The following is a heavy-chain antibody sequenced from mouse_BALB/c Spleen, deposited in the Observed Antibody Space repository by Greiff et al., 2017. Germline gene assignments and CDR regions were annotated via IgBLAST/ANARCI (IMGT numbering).Heavy chain of an antibody. CDR1: GYTFTSFL. CDR3: ARGGGYYWYFDV. D-gene: IGHD2-2*01. CDR2: INPSTGYT. Sequence: VQGVESGAELAKPGASVKMFCKASGYTFTSFLMPWGKQQPGQGLEWIGYINPSTGYTEYNQKFKDKATLTADKSSSTAYMQLSSLTSEDSAVYYCARGGGYYWYFDVWGAGTTVTVSS. J-gene: IGHJ1*01. V-gene: IGHV1-4*01.